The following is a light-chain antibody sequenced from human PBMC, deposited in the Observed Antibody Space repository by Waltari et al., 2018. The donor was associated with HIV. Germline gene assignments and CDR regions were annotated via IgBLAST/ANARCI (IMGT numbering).Light chain of an antibody. CDR3: SSYTSTSTLL. J-gene: IGLJ3*02. CDR1: SSAIGSYHY. Sequence: QSALPQPASVSGSLGQSITISCIGPSSAIGSYHYVSWYQHHPDKAPTLVIYDANARPSGVPFRFSGSKSGNTASLTISGLQAEDEADYYCSSYTSTSTLLFGGGTKVTVL. CDR2: DAN. V-gene: IGLV2-14*01.